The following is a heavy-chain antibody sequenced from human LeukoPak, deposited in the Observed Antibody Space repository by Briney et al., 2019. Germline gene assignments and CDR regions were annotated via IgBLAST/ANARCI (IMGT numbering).Heavy chain of an antibody. D-gene: IGHD6-19*01. Sequence: GGSLRLSCAASGFTFSSYAMHWVRQAPGKGLEWVAVISYDGSNKYYADSVKGRFTISRDNSKNTLYLQMNSLRAEDTAVYYCARDLNSSGNLVYWGQGTLVTVSS. CDR1: GFTFSSYA. V-gene: IGHV3-30-3*01. CDR3: ARDLNSSGNLVY. J-gene: IGHJ4*02. CDR2: ISYDGSNK.